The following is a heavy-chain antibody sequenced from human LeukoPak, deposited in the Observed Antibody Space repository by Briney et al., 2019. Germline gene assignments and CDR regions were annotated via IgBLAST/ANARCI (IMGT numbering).Heavy chain of an antibody. D-gene: IGHD3-16*01. CDR1: GYSFTSYW. J-gene: IGHJ4*02. CDR3: ASQGGAGGPFDY. CDR2: IDPSDSYT. Sequence: GESLKISCKGSGYSFTSYWISWVRQMPGKGLGWMGRIDPSDSYTNYSPSFQGHVTISADRSVSTAYLQWSSLKASDTAMYYCASQGGAGGPFDYWGQGTLVTVSS. V-gene: IGHV5-10-1*01.